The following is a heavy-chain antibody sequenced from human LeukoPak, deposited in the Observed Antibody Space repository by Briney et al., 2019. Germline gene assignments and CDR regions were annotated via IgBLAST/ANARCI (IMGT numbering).Heavy chain of an antibody. D-gene: IGHD3-22*01. V-gene: IGHV1-3*01. Sequence: GGSLRLSCAASGFTFSSYAMSWVRQAPGQRLEWMGWINAGNGDTKYSQRLQGRVTITRDTSARIAYMELSSLRSEATAVYARDPRSGYHDYWGQGTLVTVPS. J-gene: IGHJ4*02. CDR3: DPRSGYHDY. CDR1: GFTFSSYA. CDR2: INAGNGDT.